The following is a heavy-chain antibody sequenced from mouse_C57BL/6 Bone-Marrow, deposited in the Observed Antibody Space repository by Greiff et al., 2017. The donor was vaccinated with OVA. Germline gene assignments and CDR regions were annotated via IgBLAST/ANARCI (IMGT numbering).Heavy chain of an antibody. D-gene: IGHD1-1*01. Sequence: QVQLQQSGAELVKPGASVKISCKASGYAFSSYWMNWVKQRPGKGLEWIGQIYPGDGDTNYNGKFKGKATLTADKSSSTAYMQLSSLTSEDSAVYCCAREYYGSSPYYAMDYWGQGTSVTVSS. V-gene: IGHV1-80*01. J-gene: IGHJ4*01. CDR3: AREYYGSSPYYAMDY. CDR1: GYAFSSYW. CDR2: IYPGDGDT.